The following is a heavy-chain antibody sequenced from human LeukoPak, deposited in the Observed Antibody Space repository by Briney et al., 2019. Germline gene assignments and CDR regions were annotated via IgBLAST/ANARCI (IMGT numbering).Heavy chain of an antibody. D-gene: IGHD5-12*01. CDR3: AKGRRGYDYHHDAFDI. Sequence: GGSLRLSCAASGFTFSSYGMHWVRQVPGKGLEWVAFIRYDGSNKYYADSVKGRFTISRDNSRNTLYLQMNSLRAEDMALYYCAKGRRGYDYHHDAFDIWGQGTMVTVSS. CDR1: GFTFSSYG. J-gene: IGHJ3*02. CDR2: IRYDGSNK. V-gene: IGHV3-30*02.